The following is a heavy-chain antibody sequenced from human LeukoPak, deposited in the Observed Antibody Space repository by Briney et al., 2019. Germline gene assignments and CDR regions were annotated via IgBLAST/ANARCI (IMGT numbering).Heavy chain of an antibody. D-gene: IGHD6-19*01. J-gene: IGHJ4*02. CDR3: VRNLAVAGTCFDS. V-gene: IGHV3-7*03. CDR2: IKQDGSDR. CDR1: GFTFRYYW. Sequence: PGGSLRLSCAASGFTFRYYWMSWVRQAPGTGLEWVANIKQDGSDRNYVTSVRGRFTISRDNAESSLYLQMNSLRVEDTAVYYCVRNLAVAGTCFDSWGQGTLVTVSS.